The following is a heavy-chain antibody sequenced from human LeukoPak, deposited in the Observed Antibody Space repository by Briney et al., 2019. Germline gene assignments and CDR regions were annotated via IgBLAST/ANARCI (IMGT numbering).Heavy chain of an antibody. Sequence: AETLSLTCTVSGGSISSSSYYWGWIRQPPGKGLEWIGSIYYSGSTYYNPSLKSRFTISVDTSKNQFSLKLSSVTAADTAVYYCARVGRGSRYTEIDYWGQGTLVTVSS. CDR1: GGSISSSSYY. CDR3: ARVGRGSRYTEIDY. J-gene: IGHJ4*02. D-gene: IGHD3-10*01. V-gene: IGHV4-39*07. CDR2: IYYSGST.